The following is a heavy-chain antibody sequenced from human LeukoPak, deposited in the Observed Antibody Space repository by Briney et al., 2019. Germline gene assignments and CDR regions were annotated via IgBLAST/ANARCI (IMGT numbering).Heavy chain of an antibody. D-gene: IGHD3-22*01. CDR1: GGSISSYY. CDR2: IYYSGST. V-gene: IGHV4-59*01. J-gene: IGHJ3*02. CDR3: ARGGAYYYDSSGYYYENDAFDI. Sequence: PSETLSLTCTVSGGSISSYYWSWIRQPPGKGLEWIGYIYYSGSTNYNPSLKSRVTISVDTSKNQFSLKLSSVTAADTAVYYCARGGAYYYDSSGYYYENDAFDIWGQGTMVPVSS.